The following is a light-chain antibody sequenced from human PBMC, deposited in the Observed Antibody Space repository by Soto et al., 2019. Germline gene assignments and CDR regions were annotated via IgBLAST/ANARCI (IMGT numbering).Light chain of an antibody. CDR2: KVS. CDR1: QSLVYSDGNTY. V-gene: IGKV2-30*01. J-gene: IGKJ2*01. Sequence: DVVMTQSPLSLPVTLGQPASISCRSSQSLVYSDGNTYLNLFQQRPGHSPRRLIYKVSNRDSGLPGRFSGSGSCADFPLKISRVEAEDVGVYYCMQGTPWRTFGQGNKLEIK. CDR3: MQGTPWRT.